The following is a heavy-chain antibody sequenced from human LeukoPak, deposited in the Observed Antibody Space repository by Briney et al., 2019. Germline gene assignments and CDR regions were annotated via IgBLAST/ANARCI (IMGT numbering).Heavy chain of an antibody. J-gene: IGHJ3*02. D-gene: IGHD6-6*01. Sequence: SETLSLTCTVSGGSFTTHYWNWFRQPAGKGLEWIGRIYSGGSTNYKSSLKSRVIMSIDTSKRQLSLKLSSVTAADTAIYYCARDIGLDYSSSSFASDIWGPGTLVIASS. CDR3: ARDIGLDYSSSSFASDI. CDR1: GGSFTTHY. CDR2: IYSGGST. V-gene: IGHV4-4*07.